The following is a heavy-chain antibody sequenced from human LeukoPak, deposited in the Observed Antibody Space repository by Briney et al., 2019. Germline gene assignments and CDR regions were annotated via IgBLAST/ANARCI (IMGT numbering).Heavy chain of an antibody. CDR3: ARRAIPVAFDI. J-gene: IGHJ3*02. V-gene: IGHV4-59*12. D-gene: IGHD2-21*01. CDR1: GGSISRWD. Sequence: SDTLSLTCTVSGGSISRWDWGWVRPPPGEGLGWIGYIYYSGSTNYNPSLKSRVTISVDTSKNQFSLKLSSVTAADTAVYYCARRAIPVAFDIWGQGTMVTVSS. CDR2: IYYSGST.